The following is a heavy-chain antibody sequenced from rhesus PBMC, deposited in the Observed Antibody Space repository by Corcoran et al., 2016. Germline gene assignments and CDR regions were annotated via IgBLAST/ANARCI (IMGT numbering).Heavy chain of an antibody. V-gene: IGHV4-122*02. Sequence: VQLQESGPGLVKPSETLTFTCALSGVSITRVFHYTWNWIRQPPGKGLEWIGFIAYSGDTNYNPSFKSRVTISRDTSGNQFFLKVTSVTAAYTAIYYCATEDDPWGQGVLVTVTS. CDR2: IAYSGDT. CDR3: ATEDDP. J-gene: IGHJ4*01. CDR1: GVSITRVFHYT. D-gene: IGHD3-9*01.